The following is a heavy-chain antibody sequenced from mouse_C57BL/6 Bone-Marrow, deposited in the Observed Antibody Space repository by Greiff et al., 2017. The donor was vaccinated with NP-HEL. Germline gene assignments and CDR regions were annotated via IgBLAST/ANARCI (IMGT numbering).Heavy chain of an antibody. CDR3: ARSCDPWFAY. V-gene: IGHV1-54*01. CDR1: GYAFTNYL. D-gene: IGHD2-13*01. J-gene: IGHJ3*01. Sequence: QVQLQQSGAELVRPGTSVKVSCKASGYAFTNYLIEWVKQRPGQGLEWIGVINPGSGGTNYNEKFKGKATLTADKSSSTAYMQLSSLTSEDSAVYFCARSCDPWFAYWGQGTLVTVSA. CDR2: INPGSGGT.